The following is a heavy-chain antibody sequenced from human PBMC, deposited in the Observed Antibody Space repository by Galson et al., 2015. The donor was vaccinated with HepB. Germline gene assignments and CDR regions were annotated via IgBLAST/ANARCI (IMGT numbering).Heavy chain of an antibody. CDR1: GCTFSSYA. CDR3: ASSSIAARLKFDY. D-gene: IGHD6-6*01. V-gene: IGHV1-69*06. Sequence: SCKASGCTFSSYAISWVRQAPGQGLEWMGGIIPIFGTANYAQKFQGRVTITADKSTSTAYMELSSLRSEDTAVYYCASSSIAARLKFDYWGQGTLVTVSS. CDR2: IIPIFGTA. J-gene: IGHJ4*02.